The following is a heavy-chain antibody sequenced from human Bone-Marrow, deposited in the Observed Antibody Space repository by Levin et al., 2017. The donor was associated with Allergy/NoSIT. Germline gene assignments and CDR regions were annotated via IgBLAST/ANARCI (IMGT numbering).Heavy chain of an antibody. CDR2: ISGGGGAT. V-gene: IGHV3-23*01. J-gene: IGHJ6*03. CDR3: AKLSSYYGSDRHRVQKKYYIDA. CDR1: GFSFITDP. Sequence: GGSLRLSCATSGFSFITDPMSWVRQAPGKGLEWVSGISGGGGATFDADAVKGRFTISRNTSENTLYLQMDSLRAEDSAVYFCAKLSSYYGSDRHRVQKKYYIDAWGRGTTVTVSS. D-gene: IGHD2/OR15-2a*01.